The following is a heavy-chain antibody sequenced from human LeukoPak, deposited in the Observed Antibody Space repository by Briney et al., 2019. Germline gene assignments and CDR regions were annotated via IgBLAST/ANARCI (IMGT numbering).Heavy chain of an antibody. V-gene: IGHV4-4*07. CDR3: ARTPPEIPMDDAFDI. CDR2: IYTSGST. Sequence: SETLSLTCTVSGGSISSYYWSWIRQPAGKGLEWIGRIYTSGSTNYNPSLKSRVTMSVDTSKNQFSLKLSSVTAADTAVYYCARTPPEIPMDDAFDIWGQGTMVTVSS. CDR1: GGSISSYY. D-gene: IGHD5-24*01. J-gene: IGHJ3*02.